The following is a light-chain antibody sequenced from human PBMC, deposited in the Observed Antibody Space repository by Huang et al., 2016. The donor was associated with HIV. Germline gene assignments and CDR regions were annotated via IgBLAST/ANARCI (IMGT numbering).Light chain of an antibody. CDR1: QSVNIY. CDR3: QQRSSWPPS. J-gene: IGKJ2*01. V-gene: IGKV3-11*01. CDR2: ETA. Sequence: EIVLTQSPATLSLSPGERAPLSCRAGQSVNIYLAWSQQKPGQAPRLLIYETAKRATGIPAWFSGSGSGTDFTLTISSLEPEDFAVYYCQQRSSWPPSFGQGTRLEIK.